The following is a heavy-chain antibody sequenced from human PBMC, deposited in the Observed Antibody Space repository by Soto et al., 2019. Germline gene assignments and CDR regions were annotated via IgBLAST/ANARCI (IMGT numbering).Heavy chain of an antibody. CDR2: INPILSMS. D-gene: IGHD3-10*01. J-gene: IGHJ4*02. CDR1: GDTFSLYT. Sequence: SVKVSCKASGDTFSLYTINWVRQAPELGLEWVGRINPILSMSNYAQKFQGRVTMTADKSTNTAYMELRSLRSEDTAMYFCATSYGSGYRAFDSWGQGALVTVSS. V-gene: IGHV1-69*02. CDR3: ATSYGSGYRAFDS.